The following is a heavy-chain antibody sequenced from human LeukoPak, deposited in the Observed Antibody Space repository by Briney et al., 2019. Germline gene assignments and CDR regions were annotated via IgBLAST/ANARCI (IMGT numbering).Heavy chain of an antibody. Sequence: KTSETLSLTCDVSGGSVTSTNWWTWFRQPSGKGLEWIGEVHLDGRTNYNPSLKSRLVMSADLPENHISLKLTSVTAADTAVYYCAREGGFYRPLDYSGQGTLVTVSS. D-gene: IGHD6-25*01. CDR3: AREGGFYRPLDY. V-gene: IGHV4-4*02. CDR1: GGSVTSTNW. CDR2: VHLDGRT. J-gene: IGHJ4*02.